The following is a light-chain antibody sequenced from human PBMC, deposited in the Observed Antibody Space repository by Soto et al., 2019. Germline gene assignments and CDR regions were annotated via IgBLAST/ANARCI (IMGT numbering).Light chain of an antibody. CDR3: QQSYSTPKT. J-gene: IGKJ1*01. V-gene: IGKV1-39*01. CDR1: HDISTY. Sequence: IQLTQSPSSLSAAVGDRVTISWRASHDISTYLAWYQQKPGKAPKLLIYAASSLQSGVPSRFSGSGSGTDFTLTISSLQPEDFATYYCQQSYSTPKTFGQGTKVDIK. CDR2: AAS.